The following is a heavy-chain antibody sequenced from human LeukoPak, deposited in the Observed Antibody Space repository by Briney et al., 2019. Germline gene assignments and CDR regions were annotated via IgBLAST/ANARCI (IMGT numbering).Heavy chain of an antibody. CDR1: GFTFSGSA. CDR2: IQSKPNSYAT. V-gene: IGHV3-73*01. J-gene: IGHJ4*02. CDR3: TTTCFGELLNFY. Sequence: GGSLRLFCAASGFTFSGSAMHWVRQASGKGLEGFVSIQSKPNSYATAYAASVKGRFTIFRDDSKNTAYLQLNSLRTLDSAAYYCTTTCFGELLNFYWGQGTLVTVSS. D-gene: IGHD3-10*01.